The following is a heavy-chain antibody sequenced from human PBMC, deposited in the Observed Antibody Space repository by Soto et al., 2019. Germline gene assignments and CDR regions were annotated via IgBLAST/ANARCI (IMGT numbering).Heavy chain of an antibody. J-gene: IGHJ3*02. Sequence: GGSLRLSCAASGFTFSSYAMSWVRQAPGKGLEWVSAISGSGGSTYYPDSVKGRFTISRDNSKNTLYLQMNSLRAEDTAVYYCANDYGDYGGAFDIWGQGTMVTVSS. V-gene: IGHV3-23*01. CDR1: GFTFSSYA. D-gene: IGHD4-17*01. CDR2: ISGSGGST. CDR3: ANDYGDYGGAFDI.